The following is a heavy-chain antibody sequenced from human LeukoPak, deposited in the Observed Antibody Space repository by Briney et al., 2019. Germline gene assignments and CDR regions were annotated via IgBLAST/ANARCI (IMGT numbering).Heavy chain of an antibody. CDR1: GGTFTNYA. J-gene: IGHJ3*02. D-gene: IGHD2-2*01. CDR3: ARGYCSSTSCSPLRAFDI. Sequence: GASVKVSCKTSGGTFTNYAITWVRQAPGQGLEWMGRIIPILGIANYAQKFQGRVTITADKSTSTAYMELSSLRSEDTAVYYCARGYCSSTSCSPLRAFDIWGQGTMVTLSS. CDR2: IIPILGIA. V-gene: IGHV1-69*04.